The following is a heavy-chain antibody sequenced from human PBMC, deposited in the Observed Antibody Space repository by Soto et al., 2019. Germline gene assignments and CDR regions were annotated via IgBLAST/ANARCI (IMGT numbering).Heavy chain of an antibody. CDR1: GFTFSSYW. V-gene: IGHV3-7*03. CDR3: ARDPRISNFWSGYSSTKQDWFDP. J-gene: IGHJ5*02. D-gene: IGHD3-3*01. Sequence: PGGSLRLSCAASGFTFSSYWMSWVRQAPGKGLEWVANIKQDGSEKYYVGSVKGRFTISRDNAKNSLYLQMNSLRAEDTAVYYCARDPRISNFWSGYSSTKQDWFDPWGQGTLVTSPQ. CDR2: IKQDGSEK.